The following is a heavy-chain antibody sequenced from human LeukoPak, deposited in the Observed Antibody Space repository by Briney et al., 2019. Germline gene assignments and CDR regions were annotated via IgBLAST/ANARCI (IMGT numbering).Heavy chain of an antibody. V-gene: IGHV3-30*18. CDR1: GFTFSCCD. J-gene: IGHJ4*02. D-gene: IGHD3-10*01. Sequence: PGGSLRLSCAASGFTFSCCDMHWVRQAPGKGLEWMALISYDGSDKYYADSVKGRFTISRDNSKNTLYLQMNSLRAEDTAVYYCAKEGSYGSGSYYLGYFDYWGQGTLVTVSS. CDR2: ISYDGSDK. CDR3: AKEGSYGSGSYYLGYFDY.